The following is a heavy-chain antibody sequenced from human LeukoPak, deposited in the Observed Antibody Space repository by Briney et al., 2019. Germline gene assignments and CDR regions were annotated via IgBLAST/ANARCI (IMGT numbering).Heavy chain of an antibody. V-gene: IGHV4-59*11. CDR1: GGSISSHY. Sequence: SETLSLTCTVSGGSISSHYWSWIRQPPGKGLERIGYIYYSGSTNYNPSLKSRVTISVDTSKNQFSLKLSSVTAADTAVYYCARASYDYVWGSYRSFYFDYWGQGTLVTVSS. J-gene: IGHJ4*02. CDR2: IYYSGST. D-gene: IGHD3-16*02. CDR3: ARASYDYVWGSYRSFYFDY.